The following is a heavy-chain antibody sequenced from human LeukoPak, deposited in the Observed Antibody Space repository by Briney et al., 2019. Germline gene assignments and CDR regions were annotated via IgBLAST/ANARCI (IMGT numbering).Heavy chain of an antibody. Sequence: GGSLRLSCAASGFTFSTHAMSWVRQAPGKGLVWVSAISGSGGGTCYADSVKGRFTISRDNAKNTMYLEMNSLRAVDTAVYYCARRTYDSSGYDNWGQGTLVTVSS. V-gene: IGHV3-23*01. CDR3: ARRTYDSSGYDN. CDR1: GFTFSTHA. CDR2: ISGSGGGT. J-gene: IGHJ4*02. D-gene: IGHD3-22*01.